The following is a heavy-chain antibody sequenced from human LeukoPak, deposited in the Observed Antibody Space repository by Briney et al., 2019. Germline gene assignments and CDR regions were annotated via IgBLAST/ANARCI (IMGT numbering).Heavy chain of an antibody. V-gene: IGHV3-33*01. D-gene: IGHD6-19*01. Sequence: PGRSLRLSCAASGFTFSSYGMHWVRQAPGKGLEWVAVIWYDGSNKYYADSVKGRFTISRDNSKNTLYLQMNSLRAEDTAVYYCARDSYSSGWFGYWGQGTLVTVSS. CDR1: GFTFSSYG. J-gene: IGHJ4*02. CDR2: IWYDGSNK. CDR3: ARDSYSSGWFGY.